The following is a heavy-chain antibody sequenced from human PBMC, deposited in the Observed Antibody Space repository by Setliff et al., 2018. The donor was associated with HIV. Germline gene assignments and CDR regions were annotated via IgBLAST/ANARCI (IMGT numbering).Heavy chain of an antibody. Sequence: GGPLRLSCTASGFTFGDYAMSWVRQAPGKGLEWVGFIRSKAYGGTTEYAASVKGRLTISRDDSKSIAYLQMNSLKTEDTAVYYCTRDLGGPFDYWGQGTLVTVSS. D-gene: IGHD3-16*01. V-gene: IGHV3-49*04. CDR1: GFTFGDYA. CDR3: TRDLGGPFDY. CDR2: IRSKAYGGTT. J-gene: IGHJ4*02.